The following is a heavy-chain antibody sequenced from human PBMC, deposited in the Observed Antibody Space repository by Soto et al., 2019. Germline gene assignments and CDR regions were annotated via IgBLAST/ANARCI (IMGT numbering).Heavy chain of an antibody. D-gene: IGHD3-16*01. CDR3: AKHRLVQGGYYYYGMDV. CDR2: ISGSGGST. J-gene: IGHJ6*02. CDR1: GFTFSSYA. Sequence: GGSLRLSCAASGFTFSSYAMSWVRQAPGKGLEWVSAISGSGGSTYYADSVKGRFTISRDNSKNTLYLQMNSLRAEDTAVYYCAKHRLVQGGYYYYGMDVWGQGTTVTVSS. V-gene: IGHV3-23*01.